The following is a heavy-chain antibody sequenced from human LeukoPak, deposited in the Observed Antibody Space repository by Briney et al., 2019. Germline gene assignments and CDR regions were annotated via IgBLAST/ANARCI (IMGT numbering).Heavy chain of an antibody. CDR2: ISAYNGNT. V-gene: IGHV1-18*01. CDR1: GYTFTSNG. D-gene: IGHD2-2*01. CDR3: AREDWGVVPAAIDGNYDYYYGMDV. J-gene: IGHJ6*02. Sequence: ASVKVSCKASGYTFTSNGISWVRQAPGQGLEWMGWISAYNGNTNYAQKLQGRVTMTTDTSTSTAYMELRSLRSDDTAVYYCAREDWGVVPAAIDGNYDYYYGMDVWGQGTTVTVSS.